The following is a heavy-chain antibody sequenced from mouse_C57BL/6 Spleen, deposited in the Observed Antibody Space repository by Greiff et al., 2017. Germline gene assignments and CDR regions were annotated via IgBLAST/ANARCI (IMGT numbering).Heavy chain of an antibody. D-gene: IGHD1-1*01. Sequence: QVQLQQPGAELVKPGASVKLSCKASGYTFTSYWMHWVKQRPGQGLEWIGMIHPNSGSTNYNEKFKSKATLTVDKSSSTAYMQLSSLTSEDSAVYYCAGTTVVAYYFDYWGQGTTLTVSS. CDR3: AGTTVVAYYFDY. CDR1: GYTFTSYW. J-gene: IGHJ2*01. CDR2: IHPNSGST. V-gene: IGHV1-64*01.